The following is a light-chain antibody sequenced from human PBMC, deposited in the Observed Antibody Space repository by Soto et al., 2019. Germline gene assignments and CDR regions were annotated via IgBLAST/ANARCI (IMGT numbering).Light chain of an antibody. V-gene: IGLV2-14*01. CDR1: SRDVGGYNY. J-gene: IGLJ1*01. Sequence: QSVLTQPASVSGSPGQSITISCTGTSRDVGGYNYVSWYQQHPDKAPKLMIYEVSNRPSGVSNRFSGSKSGNTASLTISGLQAEDEADYYCSSYTINNFYVXGTGTKVTVL. CDR3: SSYTINNFYV. CDR2: EVS.